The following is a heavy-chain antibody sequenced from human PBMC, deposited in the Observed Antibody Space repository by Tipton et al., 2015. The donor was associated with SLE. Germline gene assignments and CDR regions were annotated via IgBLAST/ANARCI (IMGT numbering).Heavy chain of an antibody. J-gene: IGHJ4*02. CDR2: ISWDGGST. CDR1: GFTFSSYA. Sequence: SLRLSCAASGFTFSSYAMSWVRQAPGKGLEWVSLISWDGGSTYYADSVKGRFTISRDNSKNSLYLQMNSLRDEDTAVYYCAAVGYSSGRYGKYWGQGTLVTVSS. CDR3: AAVGYSSGRYGKY. V-gene: IGHV3-43D*04. D-gene: IGHD6-19*01.